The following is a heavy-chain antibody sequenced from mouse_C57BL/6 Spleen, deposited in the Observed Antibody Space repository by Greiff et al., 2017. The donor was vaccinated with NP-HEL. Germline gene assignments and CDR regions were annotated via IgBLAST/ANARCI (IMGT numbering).Heavy chain of an antibody. CDR2: ISSGGSYT. V-gene: IGHV5-6*02. CDR1: GFTFSSYG. D-gene: IGHD2-4*01. J-gene: IGHJ2*01. CDR3: ARPYDYYFDY. Sequence: EVKLVESGGDLVKPGGSLKLSCAASGFTFSSYGMSWVRQTPDKRLEWVATISSGGSYTYYPDSVKGRFTISRDNAKNTLYLQMSSLKSEDTAMYYCARPYDYYFDYWGHSTTLTVSS.